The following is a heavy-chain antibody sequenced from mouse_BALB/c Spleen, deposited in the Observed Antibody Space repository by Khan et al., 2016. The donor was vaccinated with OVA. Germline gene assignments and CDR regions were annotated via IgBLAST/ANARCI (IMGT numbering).Heavy chain of an antibody. CDR2: INSAGYYT. D-gene: IGHD4-1*01. CDR3: ASHLTGSFAY. J-gene: IGHJ3*01. Sequence: EVELVESGGDLMKPGGSLKLSCAASGFTFSTYGMSWVRQTPDNRLEWVATINSAGYYTYYPDSVQGRFTISRNTAKNTLYLQMSSLKSADTAMYYCASHLTGSFAYWGQGTLVTVSA. CDR1: GFTFSTYG. V-gene: IGHV5-6*01.